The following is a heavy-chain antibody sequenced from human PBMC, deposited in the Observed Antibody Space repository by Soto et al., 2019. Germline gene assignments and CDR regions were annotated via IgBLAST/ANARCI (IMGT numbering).Heavy chain of an antibody. D-gene: IGHD5-12*01. J-gene: IGHJ6*02. CDR2: IYYSGST. CDR3: ARDKVEMATIDYYYYGMDV. CDR1: GGSISSYY. Sequence: SETLSLTCTVSGGSISSYYWSWIRQPPGKGLEWIGYIYYSGSTNYNPSLKSRVTISVDTSKNQFSLKLSSVTAADTAVYYCARDKVEMATIDYYYYGMDVWGQGTTVTVSS. V-gene: IGHV4-59*01.